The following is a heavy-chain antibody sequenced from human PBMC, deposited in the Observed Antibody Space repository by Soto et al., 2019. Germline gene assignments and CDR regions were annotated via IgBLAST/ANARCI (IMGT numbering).Heavy chain of an antibody. V-gene: IGHV3-30*18. CDR2: ISHSGTSK. Sequence: QVQLVESGGGVVQPGESLQVACAASGFTVATTGMHWVRQAPGKGLEWVAMISHSGTSKVYIDSVQGRFTISRDNAKNNLYLQMSSLRPEETAIYYCAKDWGSSGWFNWFNPWGQGVLVTVSS. CDR1: GFTVATTG. D-gene: IGHD6-19*01. CDR3: AKDWGSSGWFNWFNP. J-gene: IGHJ5*02.